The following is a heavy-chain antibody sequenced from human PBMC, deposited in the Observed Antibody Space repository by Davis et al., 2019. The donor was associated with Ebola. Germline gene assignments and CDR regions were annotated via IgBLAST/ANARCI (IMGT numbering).Heavy chain of an antibody. CDR2: MNPNSGNT. CDR3: TSPHGTRGAFDI. J-gene: IGHJ3*02. D-gene: IGHD6-13*01. V-gene: IGHV1-8*03. CDR1: GYTFTNYD. Sequence: ASVKVSCKASGYTFTNYDINWVRQATGQGLEWMGWMNPNSGNTGYAQKFQGRVTITRNTSISTAYMELTSLKSQDTAVYYCTSPHGTRGAFDIWGQGTMVTVSS.